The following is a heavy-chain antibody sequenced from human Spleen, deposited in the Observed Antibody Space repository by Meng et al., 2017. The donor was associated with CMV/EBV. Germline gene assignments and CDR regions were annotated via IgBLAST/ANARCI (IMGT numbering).Heavy chain of an antibody. CDR2: INHSGST. D-gene: IGHD3-3*01. CDR3: ARGGRYYDFWSGYPSHFDY. CDR1: GGSFSGYY. Sequence: LSCAVYGGSFSGYYWSWIRQPPGKGLEWIGEINHSGSTNYNPSLKSRVTISVDTSKNQFSLKLSSVTAADTAVYYCARGGRYYDFWSGYPSHFDYWGQGTLVTVSS. J-gene: IGHJ4*02. V-gene: IGHV4-34*01.